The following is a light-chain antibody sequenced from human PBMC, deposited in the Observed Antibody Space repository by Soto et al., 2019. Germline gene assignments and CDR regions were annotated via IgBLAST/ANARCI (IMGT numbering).Light chain of an antibody. V-gene: IGKV3-20*01. J-gene: IGKJ1*01. CDR3: HQCGNSHWT. CDR2: GAS. Sequence: EIVLTQSPGTLSLSPGERATLSCRASQTVSSTYLVWYQQKPSQAPRLLIYGASSRAPGVSDRFSGSGSGTDFTLTISRLEPEDFAVYYCHQCGNSHWTFGQGTKVEIK. CDR1: QTVSSTY.